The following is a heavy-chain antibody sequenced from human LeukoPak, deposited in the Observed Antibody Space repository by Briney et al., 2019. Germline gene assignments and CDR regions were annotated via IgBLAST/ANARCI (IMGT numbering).Heavy chain of an antibody. CDR2: IKQDGSEK. Sequence: GGSLRLSCAASGFXFSRYWMSWARQAPGRGLEWVANIKQDGSEKYYMDSVKGRFTISRDNAKNSLYLQMNSLRADDTAVYYCAREAYRDTSVDFWGQGTLVTVSS. CDR1: GFXFSRYW. J-gene: IGHJ4*02. V-gene: IGHV3-7*05. D-gene: IGHD5-18*01. CDR3: AREAYRDTSVDF.